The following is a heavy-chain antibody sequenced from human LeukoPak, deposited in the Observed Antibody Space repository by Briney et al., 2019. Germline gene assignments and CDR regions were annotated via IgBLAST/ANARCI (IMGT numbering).Heavy chain of an antibody. D-gene: IGHD2-2*01. CDR3: TRGASPGGMDV. CDR1: GGSISISSYY. Sequence: SETLSLTCTVSGGSISISSYYWSWIRRPPGKGLDWIRRIYTSGSTNYNPSLKSRVTMSLDRSKNQLSLKLRSVTAADTAVYYCTRGASPGGMDVWGQGTTVTVSS. CDR2: IYTSGST. V-gene: IGHV4-61*02. J-gene: IGHJ6*02.